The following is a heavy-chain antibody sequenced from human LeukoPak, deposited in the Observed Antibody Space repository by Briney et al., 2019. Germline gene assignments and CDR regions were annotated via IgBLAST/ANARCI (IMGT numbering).Heavy chain of an antibody. V-gene: IGHV3-73*01. J-gene: IGHJ4*02. D-gene: IGHD3-3*01. Sequence: GGSLRLSCAASGFTFSGSAMHWVRQASGKGLEWVGRIRSKANSYATAYAASVKGRFTISRDGSKNTAYLQMNSLKTEDTAVYYCTSGWDDFWSGLPRHFDYWGQGTLVTVSS. CDR3: TSGWDDFWSGLPRHFDY. CDR1: GFTFSGSA. CDR2: IRSKANSYAT.